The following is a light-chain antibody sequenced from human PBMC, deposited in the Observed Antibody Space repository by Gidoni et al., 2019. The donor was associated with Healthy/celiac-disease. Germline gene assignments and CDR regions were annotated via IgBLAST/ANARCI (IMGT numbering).Light chain of an antibody. V-gene: IGKV3-15*01. CDR3: QQYNNWPTWT. Sequence: EIVMTQSPATLSVSPGERATLTCRASQSVSINLAWYQQKHGQAPRLLIYGASTRATGIPARFSGSGSGTEFTLTISSLQSEDFAVYYCQQYNNWPTWTFGQGTKVEIK. CDR2: GAS. CDR1: QSVSIN. J-gene: IGKJ1*01.